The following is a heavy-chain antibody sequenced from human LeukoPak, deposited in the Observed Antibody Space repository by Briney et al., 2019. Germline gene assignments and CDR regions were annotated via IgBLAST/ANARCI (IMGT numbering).Heavy chain of an antibody. J-gene: IGHJ4*02. CDR1: GYSFTSYW. V-gene: IGHV5-10-1*01. CDR3: ARQTYSSGWYEDY. D-gene: IGHD6-19*01. Sequence: HGESLKISCKGSGYSFTSYWISWVRQMPGKGLEWMGRIDPSDSYTNYSPSFQGHVTISADKSISTAYLQWSSLKASDTAMHYCARQTYSSGWYEDYWGQGTLVTVSS. CDR2: IDPSDSYT.